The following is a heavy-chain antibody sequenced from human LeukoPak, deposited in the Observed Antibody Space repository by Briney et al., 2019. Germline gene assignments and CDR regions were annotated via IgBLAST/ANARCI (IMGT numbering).Heavy chain of an antibody. Sequence: PGGTLRLSCAASGFTFSDHYMDWVRQAPGKGLEWVGRTRNKANSYTTEYAASVKGRFTISRDDSKNSLYLQMNSLKTEDTAVYYCARDLAAAGKDWGQGTLVTVSS. CDR1: GFTFSDHY. V-gene: IGHV3-72*01. CDR3: ARDLAAAGKD. J-gene: IGHJ4*02. D-gene: IGHD6-13*01. CDR2: TRNKANSYTT.